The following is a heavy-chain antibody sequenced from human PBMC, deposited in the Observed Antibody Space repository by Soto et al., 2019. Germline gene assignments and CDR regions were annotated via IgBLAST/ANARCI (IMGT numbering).Heavy chain of an antibody. CDR2: IYYSGST. Sequence: SETLSLTCTVSGGSISSSSYYWGWIRQPPGKGLEGIGSIYYSGSTYYNPSLKSRVTISVDTSKNQFSLKLSSVTAADTAVYYCARDRIAAAGSYYYYGMDVWGQGTTVTVSS. V-gene: IGHV4-39*07. J-gene: IGHJ6*02. D-gene: IGHD6-13*01. CDR1: GGSISSSSYY. CDR3: ARDRIAAAGSYYYYGMDV.